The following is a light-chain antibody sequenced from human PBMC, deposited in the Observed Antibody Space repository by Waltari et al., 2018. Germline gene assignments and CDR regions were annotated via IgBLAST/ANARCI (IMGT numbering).Light chain of an antibody. Sequence: QYALTQPASVSGSPGQSITISCPGTSRDVGGYNYVSWSQQHPGKAPKLMIYDVSNRPSGVSNRFSGSKSGNTASLTISVLQAEDEADYYCSSYTSSSTLVVFGGGTKLTVL. J-gene: IGLJ2*01. CDR1: SRDVGGYNY. CDR3: SSYTSSSTLVV. V-gene: IGLV2-14*03. CDR2: DVS.